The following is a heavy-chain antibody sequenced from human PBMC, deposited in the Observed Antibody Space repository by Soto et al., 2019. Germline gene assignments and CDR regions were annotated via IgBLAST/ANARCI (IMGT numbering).Heavy chain of an antibody. CDR1: GYTFTSYY. J-gene: IGHJ6*02. CDR2: INPSGGST. Sequence: VASVKVSCKASGYTFTSYYMHWVRQAPGQGLEWMGIINPSGGSTSYAQKFQGRVTMTRDTSTSTVYMELSSLRSEDTAVYYCARDASLITIFGVVIIGHYYYGMDVWGQGTTVTVSS. CDR3: ARDASLITIFGVVIIGHYYYGMDV. D-gene: IGHD3-3*01. V-gene: IGHV1-46*01.